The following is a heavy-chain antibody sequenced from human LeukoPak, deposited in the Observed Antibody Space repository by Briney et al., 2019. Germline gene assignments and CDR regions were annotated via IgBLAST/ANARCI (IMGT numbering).Heavy chain of an antibody. Sequence: PSETLSLTCAVSGGSISSSNWWSWVRQPPGKGLEWIGEIYHSGSTNYNPSLKSRVTISVDTSKNQFSLELSSVTAADTAVYYCARLYGSGSMGFIGYWGQGTLVTVSS. CDR2: IYHSGST. V-gene: IGHV4-4*02. CDR1: GGSISSSNW. J-gene: IGHJ4*02. D-gene: IGHD3-10*01. CDR3: ARLYGSGSMGFIGY.